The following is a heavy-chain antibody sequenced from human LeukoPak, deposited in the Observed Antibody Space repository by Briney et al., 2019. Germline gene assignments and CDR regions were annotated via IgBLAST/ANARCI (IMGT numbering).Heavy chain of an antibody. CDR2: IKEDGSET. CDR3: AKDLEGLAVAEGDAFDI. D-gene: IGHD6-19*01. V-gene: IGHV3-7*03. Sequence: GGSLRLSCVASGFIFKKYWMNWVRQVPGKGLECLANIKEDGSETYYADSVKGRFTISRDNPKNLLFLQINSLRVEDTAVYYCAKDLEGLAVAEGDAFDIWGQGTMVTVSS. J-gene: IGHJ3*02. CDR1: GFIFKKYW.